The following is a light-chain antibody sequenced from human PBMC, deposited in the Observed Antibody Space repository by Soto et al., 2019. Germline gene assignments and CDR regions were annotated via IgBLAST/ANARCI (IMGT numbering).Light chain of an antibody. Sequence: DIQLTQSPSFLSASVGDGVTITCRASQGISSYLAWYQQKPGKAPNLLIYAASTLQSGVPSRFSGSGSGTEFTLTISSLQPEDFTTYYCQQLNSYPRTFGQGTKVEIK. CDR1: QGISSY. J-gene: IGKJ1*01. V-gene: IGKV1-9*01. CDR3: QQLNSYPRT. CDR2: AAS.